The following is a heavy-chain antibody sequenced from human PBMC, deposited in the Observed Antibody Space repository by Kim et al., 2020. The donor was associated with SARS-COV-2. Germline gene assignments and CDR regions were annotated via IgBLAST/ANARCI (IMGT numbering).Heavy chain of an antibody. J-gene: IGHJ4*02. V-gene: IGHV3-30-3*01. CDR3: ASPPDSCRGGSCYSRFDY. CDR1: GFTFSSYA. D-gene: IGHD2-15*01. CDR2: ISYDGSNK. Sequence: GGSLRLSCAASGFTFSSYAMHWVRQAPGKGLEWVAVISYDGSNKYYADSVKGRFTSSRDNSKNTLYLQMNRLRAEDTAVYYCASPPDSCRGGSCYSRFDYWGQGTLVTVSS.